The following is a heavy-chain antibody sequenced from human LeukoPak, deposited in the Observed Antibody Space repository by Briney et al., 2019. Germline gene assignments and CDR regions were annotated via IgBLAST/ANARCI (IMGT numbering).Heavy chain of an antibody. D-gene: IGHD3-22*01. Sequence: PGGSMSLSCAASGFTFSSYGMHWVRQAPGKGLEWVAVIWYDGSNKYYADSVKGRFTISRDNSKNTLFLQMNSLRAEDTAVYYCVRAAYDSSGYLTLWGRGTLVTVSS. V-gene: IGHV3-33*01. J-gene: IGHJ4*02. CDR1: GFTFSSYG. CDR3: VRAAYDSSGYLTL. CDR2: IWYDGSNK.